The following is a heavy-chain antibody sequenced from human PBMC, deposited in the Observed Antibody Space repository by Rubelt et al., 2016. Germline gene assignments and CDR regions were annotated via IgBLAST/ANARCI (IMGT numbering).Heavy chain of an antibody. D-gene: IGHD3-10*01. CDR2: ESFDGSNT. Sequence: VQLVESGGGVVQPGGSLRLSCAASGFTFSKYWMSWLRQVPGKGLEWVAVESFDGSNTIYADSEKGRFTTSRDNIKITLNLRVNSLRGSSSTPTLFPLVASENSPSDTNSVAVXCLAQDF. J-gene: IGHJ1*01. V-gene: IGHV3-30*03. CDR1: GFTFSKYW. CDR3: PLVASENSPSDTNSVAVXCLAQDF.